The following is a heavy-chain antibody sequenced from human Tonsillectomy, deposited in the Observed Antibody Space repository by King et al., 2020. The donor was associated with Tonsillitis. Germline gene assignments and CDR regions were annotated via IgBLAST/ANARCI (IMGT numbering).Heavy chain of an antibody. CDR3: AGEFMVRGVIDAFDI. D-gene: IGHD3-10*01. J-gene: IGHJ3*02. V-gene: IGHV1-46*01. CDR2: INPSGGST. Sequence: QLVQSGAEVKKPGASVKISCKSSGYTFTTYYIYWVRKAPGQRLEWMGIINPSGGSTSYAQKFQGRVTMTRDTSTSTVYMELSSLRYEDTAVYYCAGEFMVRGVIDAFDIWGQGTMVTVSS. CDR1: GYTFTTYY.